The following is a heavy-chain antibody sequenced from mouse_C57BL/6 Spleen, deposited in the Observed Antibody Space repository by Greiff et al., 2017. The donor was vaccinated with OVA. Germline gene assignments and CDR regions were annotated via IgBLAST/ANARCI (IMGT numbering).Heavy chain of an antibody. D-gene: IGHD2-3*01. CDR3: ARSRDGYYWFAY. J-gene: IGHJ3*01. Sequence: QVQLQQPGAELVRPGSSVKLSCKASGYTFTSYWMDWVKQRPGQGLEWIGNIYPSDSETHYNQKFKDKATLTVDKSSSTAYMQLSSLTSEDSAVDYCARSRDGYYWFAYWGQGTLVTVSA. V-gene: IGHV1-61*01. CDR2: IYPSDSET. CDR1: GYTFTSYW.